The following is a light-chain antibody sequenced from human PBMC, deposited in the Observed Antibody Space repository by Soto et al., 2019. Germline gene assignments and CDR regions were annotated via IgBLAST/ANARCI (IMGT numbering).Light chain of an antibody. CDR3: QKCKIAPFT. V-gene: IGKV3-15*01. CDR2: DTS. CDR1: QTVSSN. J-gene: IGKJ4*01. Sequence: EIVMTQSPATLSVSPGERATLSCRASQTVSSNLAWYQQKPGQAPRLLIYDTSTRATGIPARFSGSGSGTEFTLTISSLQSEDVATYYCQKCKIAPFTFGGGTKVEMK.